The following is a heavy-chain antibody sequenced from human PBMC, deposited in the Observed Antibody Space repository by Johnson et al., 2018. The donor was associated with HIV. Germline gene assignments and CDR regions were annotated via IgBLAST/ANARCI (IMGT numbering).Heavy chain of an antibody. CDR2: ISASGVTK. CDR3: ARDSPLGRGLDI. V-gene: IGHV3-20*04. D-gene: IGHD7-27*01. Sequence: VQLVESGGGVVRPGGSLRLSCAASGFTFDDYGMSWVRQAPGKGLEWVSGISASGVTKDYADSVKGRFTISRDNAKNSLYLQMNSLRAEDTALYFCARDSPLGRGLDIWGRGTVVTVSS. J-gene: IGHJ3*02. CDR1: GFTFDDYG.